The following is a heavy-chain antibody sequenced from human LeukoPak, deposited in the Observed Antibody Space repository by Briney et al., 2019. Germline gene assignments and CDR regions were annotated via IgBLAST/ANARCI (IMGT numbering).Heavy chain of an antibody. V-gene: IGHV3-74*01. Sequence: PGGSLRLSCAAAGFTVSSYWMDWVRHAAGKGRGWGSRINSDGSSTIYAYSVKGRFTIARDNAKNTVYMQMNSLRGGDTAVYYCAREVTTGTLYGDYNWFDPWGQGPLVTVSS. CDR1: GFTVSSYW. J-gene: IGHJ5*02. CDR2: INSDGSST. CDR3: AREVTTGTLYGDYNWFDP. D-gene: IGHD4-17*01.